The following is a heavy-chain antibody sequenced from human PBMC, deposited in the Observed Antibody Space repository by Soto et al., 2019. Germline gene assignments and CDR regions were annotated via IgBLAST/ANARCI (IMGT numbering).Heavy chain of an antibody. CDR1: EYTFVNHD. J-gene: IGHJ4*02. CDR2: MNPNSGNS. D-gene: IGHD3-16*01. V-gene: IGHV1-8*01. Sequence: QVQLVQSGAELKEPGASVKVSCTASEYTFVNHDINWVRQAPGRGLEWIGWMNPNSGNSGFAQKFQDRVTMTRDTSRDTAYMELRNLRSDDTAVYYCARGWGRWPHEKPGDYWGQGTLVTVS. CDR3: ARGWGRWPHEKPGDY.